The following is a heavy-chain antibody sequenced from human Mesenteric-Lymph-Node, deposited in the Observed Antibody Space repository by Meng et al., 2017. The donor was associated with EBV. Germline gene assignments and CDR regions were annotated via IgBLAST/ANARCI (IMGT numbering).Heavy chain of an antibody. CDR3: ARLRAGDYGDYYFDY. CDR2: IIPVSGTA. D-gene: IGHD4-17*01. Sequence: QVHPVQSGAELKKPGSSVKVPCTASGGTFSSCAINWVRQAPGQGLEWMGGIIPVSGTANYAQKFQGRLTIIADESTNPAYMELNSLKSEDTAVYYCARLRAGDYGDYYFDYWGQGTLVTVSS. CDR1: GGTFSSCA. J-gene: IGHJ4*02. V-gene: IGHV1-69*01.